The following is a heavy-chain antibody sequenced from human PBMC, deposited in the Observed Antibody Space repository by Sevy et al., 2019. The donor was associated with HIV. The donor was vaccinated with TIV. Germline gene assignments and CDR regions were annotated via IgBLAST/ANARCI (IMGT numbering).Heavy chain of an antibody. CDR3: ARDGGYSIKWYPLY. CDR2: ISYEGTET. D-gene: IGHD6-13*01. V-gene: IGHV3-30-3*01. Sequence: GGSLRLSCAASGFAFSSHAMHWVRQAPGKGLEWVAVISYEGTETFYADYVEGRLTISRDNSKKMLSLQINSLRPEDTAVYYCARDGGYSIKWYPLYWGHGTLVTVSS. J-gene: IGHJ4*01. CDR1: GFAFSSHA.